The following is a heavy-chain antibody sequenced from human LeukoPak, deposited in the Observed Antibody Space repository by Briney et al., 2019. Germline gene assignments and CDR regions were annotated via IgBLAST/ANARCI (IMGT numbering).Heavy chain of an antibody. J-gene: IGHJ4*02. CDR3: ARDVRAYCGGDCRWGFDY. D-gene: IGHD2-21*02. CDR2: ISSSGSTI. CDR1: GFTFSDYY. Sequence: GGSLRLSCAASGFTFSDYYMSWIRQAPGKGLEWVSYISSSGSTIYYADSVKGRFTISRDNSKNTLYLQMNSLRAEDTAVYYCARDVRAYCGGDCRWGFDYWGQGTLVTVSS. V-gene: IGHV3-11*04.